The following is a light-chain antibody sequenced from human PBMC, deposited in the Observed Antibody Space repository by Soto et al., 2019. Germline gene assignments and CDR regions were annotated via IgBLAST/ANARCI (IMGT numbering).Light chain of an antibody. CDR3: QQFSSYPLT. J-gene: IGKJ4*01. Sequence: EFVLTQSPGTLSLSPGESATLSCRGSQTVRNNYLAWYQQKTGQAPRLLIYDASSRATGIPDRFSGGGSGTDLTLTISRLEPEDFAVYYCQQFSSYPLTFGGGTKVDIK. CDR2: DAS. V-gene: IGKV3-20*01. CDR1: QTVRNNY.